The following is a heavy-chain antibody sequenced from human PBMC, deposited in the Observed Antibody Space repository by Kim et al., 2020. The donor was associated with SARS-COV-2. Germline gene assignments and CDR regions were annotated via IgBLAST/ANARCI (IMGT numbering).Heavy chain of an antibody. CDR3: LGGFYFDY. D-gene: IGHD3-16*01. V-gene: IGHV1-3*01. CDR2: GNGNT. Sequence: GNGNTRYSQKVQGRVTFTTDTSASTAYMELSVLRSEDSAVYYCLGGFYFDYWGQGTLVTVSS. J-gene: IGHJ4*02.